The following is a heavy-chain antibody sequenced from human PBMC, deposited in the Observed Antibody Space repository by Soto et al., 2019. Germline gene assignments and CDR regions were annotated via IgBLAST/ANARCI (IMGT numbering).Heavy chain of an antibody. J-gene: IGHJ2*01. Sequence: GGSLRLSCAASGFTFSDYYMSWIRQAPGKGLEWVSYISSSGSTIYYADSVKGRFTISRDNAKNSLYLQMNSLRAEDTAVYYCARDLRVGATTPRYFDLWGRGTLVTVSS. V-gene: IGHV3-11*01. CDR3: ARDLRVGATTPRYFDL. D-gene: IGHD1-26*01. CDR2: ISSSGSTI. CDR1: GFTFSDYY.